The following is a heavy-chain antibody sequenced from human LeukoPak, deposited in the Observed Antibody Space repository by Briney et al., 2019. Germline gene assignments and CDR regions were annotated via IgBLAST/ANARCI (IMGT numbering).Heavy chain of an antibody. V-gene: IGHV1-2*02. CDR2: INPNSGGT. Sequence: ASVKVSCKASGYTFTGYYMHWVRRAPGQGLEWMGWINPNSGGTNYAQKFRGRVTMTRDTSISTAYMELSRLRSDDTAVYYCARIFHLDIVVVPAATPFDYWGQGTLVTVSS. CDR1: GYTFTGYY. D-gene: IGHD2-2*03. CDR3: ARIFHLDIVVVPAATPFDY. J-gene: IGHJ4*02.